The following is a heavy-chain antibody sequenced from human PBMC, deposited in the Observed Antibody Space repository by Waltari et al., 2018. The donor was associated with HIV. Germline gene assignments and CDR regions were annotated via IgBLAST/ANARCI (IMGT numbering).Heavy chain of an antibody. D-gene: IGHD3-3*01. CDR2: ISGSGGST. V-gene: IGHV3-23*01. Sequence: EVQLLESGGGLVQPGGSTRLSCAASGFTFRRPAMRWVRQAPGKGLEWVSAISGSGGSTHYADSVKGRFTISRDNSKSTLYLQMNSLRAEDTAVYYCAGFLEWSTPLDYFDYWGQGTLVTVSS. J-gene: IGHJ4*02. CDR1: GFTFRRPA. CDR3: AGFLEWSTPLDYFDY.